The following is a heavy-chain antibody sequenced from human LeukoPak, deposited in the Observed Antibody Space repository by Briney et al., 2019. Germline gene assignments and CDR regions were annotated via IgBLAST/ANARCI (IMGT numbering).Heavy chain of an antibody. J-gene: IGHJ4*02. CDR3: ARDNPPDY. CDR2: INKDGSVK. V-gene: IGHV3-7*03. CDR1: GFTFSSYW. Sequence: GGSLRLSCAASGFTFSSYWMTWVRQAPGKGLEWVANINKDGSVKYYVDSVKGRFTISRDNAKNSLYLQMNSLRAEDTAIYDCARDNPPDYWGQGTLVTVSS.